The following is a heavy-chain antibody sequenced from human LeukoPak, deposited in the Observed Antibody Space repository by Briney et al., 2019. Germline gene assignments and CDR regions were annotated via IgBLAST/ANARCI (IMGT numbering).Heavy chain of an antibody. J-gene: IGHJ4*02. CDR1: GGTFSSYA. D-gene: IGHD6-6*01. CDR3: AREGSSSSFNFDY. V-gene: IGHV1-69*05. CDR2: IIPIFGTA. Sequence: SVKVSCKASGGTFSSYAISWVRQAPGQGLEWMGGIIPIFGTANYAQKFQGRVTITTDESTSTAYMELSSLRSEDTAVYYCAREGSSSSFNFDYWGQATLVTVSS.